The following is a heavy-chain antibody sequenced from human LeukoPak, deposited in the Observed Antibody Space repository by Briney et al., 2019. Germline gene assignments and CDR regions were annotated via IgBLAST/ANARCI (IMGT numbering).Heavy chain of an antibody. D-gene: IGHD1-26*01. Sequence: GGSLRLSCAASGFTLSSYGMHWVRQAPGRGLEGVAIVWYDGSKKYYSDSVKGRFTISRDNSQNTLYLQMNSLRAEDTAVYYCARGGSCYDYWGQGTLVTVSS. V-gene: IGHV3-33*01. CDR3: ARGGSCYDY. CDR2: VWYDGSKK. J-gene: IGHJ4*02. CDR1: GFTLSSYG.